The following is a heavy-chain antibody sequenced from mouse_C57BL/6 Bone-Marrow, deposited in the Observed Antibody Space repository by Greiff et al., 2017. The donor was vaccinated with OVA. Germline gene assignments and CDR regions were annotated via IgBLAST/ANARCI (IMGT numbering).Heavy chain of an antibody. CDR2: ISYDGSN. CDR3: ARGGIDGYYPYAMDY. V-gene: IGHV3-6*01. J-gene: IGHJ4*01. D-gene: IGHD2-3*01. Sequence: ESGPGLVKPSQSLSLTCSVTGYSITSGYYWNWIRQFPGNKLEWMGYISYDGSNNYNPSLKNRISITRDTSKNQFFLKLNSVTTEDTATYYCARGGIDGYYPYAMDYWGQGTSVTVSS. CDR1: GYSITSGYY.